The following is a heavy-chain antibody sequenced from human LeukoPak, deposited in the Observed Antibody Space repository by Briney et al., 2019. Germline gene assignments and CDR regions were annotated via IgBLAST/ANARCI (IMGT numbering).Heavy chain of an antibody. J-gene: IGHJ6*03. CDR2: ISSSGSTI. CDR1: GFTFSDYY. CDR3: ARDPFGVVTSYYMDV. D-gene: IGHD3-3*01. V-gene: IGHV3-11*01. Sequence: GGSLRLSCAASGFTFSDYYMSWIRQAPGKGLEWVSYISSSGSTIYYADSVKGRFTISGDNAKNSLYLQMNSLRAEDTAVYYCARDPFGVVTSYYMDVWGKGTTVTVSS.